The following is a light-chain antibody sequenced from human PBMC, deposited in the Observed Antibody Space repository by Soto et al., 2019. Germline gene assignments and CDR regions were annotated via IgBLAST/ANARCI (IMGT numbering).Light chain of an antibody. CDR1: QTLSPNY. CDR2: DAP. CDR3: QQYGSSYPWT. Sequence: DIVLTQSPGTLSLSPGERATLSCRASQTLSPNYLAWCQQKPGHPPRLLIYDAPNRATGIPARFSGSGSGTDFTLTISSLEPEDFAVYYCQQYGSSYPWTFGQGTKVDIK. V-gene: IGKV3-20*01. J-gene: IGKJ1*01.